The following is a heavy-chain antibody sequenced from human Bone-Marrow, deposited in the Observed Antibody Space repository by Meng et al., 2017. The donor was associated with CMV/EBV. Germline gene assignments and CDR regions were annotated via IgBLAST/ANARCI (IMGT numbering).Heavy chain of an antibody. J-gene: IGHJ6*02. Sequence: ASVKASCKASGYTFSNYDIIWVRQASGQGLEWVGWMNPNRGNTAYAQKFQGRVTMTRDTSTSIAYMELSSLRSGDTAVYYCAADRSRFWSGYYRDGMDVWGQGTTVTVSS. D-gene: IGHD3-3*01. CDR1: GYTFSNYD. V-gene: IGHV1-8*01. CDR2: MNPNRGNT. CDR3: AADRSRFWSGYYRDGMDV.